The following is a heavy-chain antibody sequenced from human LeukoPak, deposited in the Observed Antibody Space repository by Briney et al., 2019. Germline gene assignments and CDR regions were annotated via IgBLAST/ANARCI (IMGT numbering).Heavy chain of an antibody. CDR1: RYTFTGYY. CDR3: ARDRNTYFDY. V-gene: IGHV1-2*02. J-gene: IGHJ4*02. D-gene: IGHD1-14*01. Sequence: ASVTVSCKASRYTFTGYYMHWVRQAPGQGIEWMGWINPNSGGTNYAQKFQGRVTMTRDTSISTVYMELSRLRSDDTAVYYCARDRNTYFDYWGQGTLVSVSS. CDR2: INPNSGGT.